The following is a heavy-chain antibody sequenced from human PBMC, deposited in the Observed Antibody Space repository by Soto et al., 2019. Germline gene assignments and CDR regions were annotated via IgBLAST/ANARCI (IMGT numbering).Heavy chain of an antibody. Sequence: QVQLVESGGGVVQPGRSLRLSCAASGFTFSTYGIHWVRQAPGKGLEWVAVISYEGSNKFYADSVKGRFTISRDNAKNTMYLQMNSLRAEDTAMYYCAREGCLPFWGRSAVDRLDYWGQGTLVTVSS. CDR3: AREGCLPFWGRSAVDRLDY. V-gene: IGHV3-30*03. CDR2: ISYEGSNK. J-gene: IGHJ4*02. CDR1: GFTFSTYG. D-gene: IGHD3-16*01.